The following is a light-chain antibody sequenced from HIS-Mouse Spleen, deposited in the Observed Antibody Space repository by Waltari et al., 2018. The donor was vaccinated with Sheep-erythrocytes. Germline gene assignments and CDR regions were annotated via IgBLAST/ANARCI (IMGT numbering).Light chain of an antibody. V-gene: IGKV4-1*01. Sequence: DIVMTPSPDSLAVSLGERATIHCQSSQSVLYSTNNKNYLAWYQQKPGQPPKLHIYWASTRGAGVPDRCSGSGSGTDFTLTISSLQAEDVAVYYCQQYYSTLTFGGGTKVEIK. CDR2: WAS. CDR1: QSVLYSTNNKNY. CDR3: QQYYSTLT. J-gene: IGKJ4*01.